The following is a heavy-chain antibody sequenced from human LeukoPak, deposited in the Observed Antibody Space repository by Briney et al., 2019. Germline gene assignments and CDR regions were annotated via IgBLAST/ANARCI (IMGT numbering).Heavy chain of an antibody. D-gene: IGHD5-12*01. V-gene: IGHV4-39*07. J-gene: IGHJ4*02. Sequence: PSETLSLTCTVSGGSITSDIYYWGWIRQPPGKGLEWVGNIYYSGITYYNPSLKSRVSMSVDTSKNQFSLTLTSVTVADTAFYYCARGGIRGYSAFDNLDFWGLGTHVTVSS. CDR1: GGSITSDIYY. CDR2: IYYSGIT. CDR3: ARGGIRGYSAFDNLDF.